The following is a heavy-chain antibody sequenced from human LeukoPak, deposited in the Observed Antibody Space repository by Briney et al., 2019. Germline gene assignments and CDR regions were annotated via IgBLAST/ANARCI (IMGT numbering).Heavy chain of an antibody. D-gene: IGHD3-22*01. V-gene: IGHV3-23*01. CDR3: AKGFDTSGYDV. CDR1: GFTFNSYA. CDR2: ISGSGGVT. J-gene: IGHJ3*01. Sequence: PGGSLRLSCAASGFTFNSYAMSWVRQAPGKGLEWASAISGSGGVTYYADSVKGRFTISRDNSMNTLYFQMDSLRAEDTAEYYCAKGFDTSGYDVWGQGTMVTVSS.